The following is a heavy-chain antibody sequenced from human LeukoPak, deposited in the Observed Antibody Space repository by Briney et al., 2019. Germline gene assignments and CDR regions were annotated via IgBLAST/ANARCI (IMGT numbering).Heavy chain of an antibody. CDR2: IRYHGSNK. V-gene: IGHV3-30*02. J-gene: IGHJ4*02. D-gene: IGHD4-11*01. CDR1: GFTFNDYW. CDR3: AKDMASRDDYSNPFDY. Sequence: GGSLRLSCAASGFTFNDYWMHWVRQAPGKGLEWLTFIRYHGSNKYYADSVKGRFTISRDNSKSTLYLQMNSLRAEDTALYYCAKDMASRDDYSNPFDYWGQGTLVTVSS.